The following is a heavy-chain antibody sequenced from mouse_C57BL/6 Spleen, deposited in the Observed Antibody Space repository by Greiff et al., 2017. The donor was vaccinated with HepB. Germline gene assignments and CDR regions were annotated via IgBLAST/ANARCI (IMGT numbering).Heavy chain of an antibody. CDR1: GFSLTSYA. J-gene: IGHJ3*01. Sequence: VQLKESGPGLVAPSQSLSITCTVSGFSLTSYAISWVRQPPGKGLEWLGVIWTGGGTTYNSALKSRLSISKDNPKTPVILKMNSLQTDDTARYYCARNGDYYGFAYWGQGPLVTVSA. CDR2: IWTGGGT. V-gene: IGHV2-9-1*01. CDR3: ARNGDYYGFAY. D-gene: IGHD1-1*01.